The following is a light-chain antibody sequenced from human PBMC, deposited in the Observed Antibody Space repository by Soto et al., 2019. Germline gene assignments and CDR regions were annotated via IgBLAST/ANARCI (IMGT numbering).Light chain of an antibody. Sequence: EIVLTQSPGTLSLSPGERATLSCRASQSVSSSYLAWYQQKPGQAPRLLIYGASSRATGIPDRFSGSGSGTDFTLTISSLQPDDFATYYCRQYNSYSWTFGQGTKVDI. CDR1: QSVSSSY. CDR2: GAS. CDR3: RQYNSYSWT. J-gene: IGKJ1*01. V-gene: IGKV3-20*01.